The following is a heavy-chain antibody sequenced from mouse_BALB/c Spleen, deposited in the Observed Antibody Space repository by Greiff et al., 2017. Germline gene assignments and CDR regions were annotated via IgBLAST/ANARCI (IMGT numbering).Heavy chain of an antibody. J-gene: IGHJ4*01. Sequence: VQLQQSGAELVKPGASVKLSCTASGFNIKDTYMHWVKQRPEQGLEWIGRIDPANGNSKYDPKFQGKATITADTSSNTAYLQLSSLTSEDTAVYYCARGYGDAMDYWGQGTSVTVSS. CDR1: GFNIKDTY. D-gene: IGHD2-2*01. CDR2: IDPANGNS. V-gene: IGHV14-3*02. CDR3: ARGYGDAMDY.